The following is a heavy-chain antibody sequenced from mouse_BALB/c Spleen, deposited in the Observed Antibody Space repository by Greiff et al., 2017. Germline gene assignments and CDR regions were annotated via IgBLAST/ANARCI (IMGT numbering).Heavy chain of an antibody. J-gene: IGHJ4*01. V-gene: IGHV1S81*02. D-gene: IGHD1-2*01. CDR1: GYTFTSYW. Sequence: QVQMQQPGAELVKPGASVKLSCKASGYTFTSYWMHWVKQRPGQGLEWIGEINPSNGRTNYNEKFKSKATLTVDKSSSTAYMQLSSLTSEDSAVYYCARSTTALAMDYWGQGTSVTVSS. CDR3: ARSTTALAMDY. CDR2: INPSNGRT.